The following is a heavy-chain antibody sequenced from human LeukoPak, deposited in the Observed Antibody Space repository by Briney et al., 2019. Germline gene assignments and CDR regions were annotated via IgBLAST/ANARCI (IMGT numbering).Heavy chain of an antibody. CDR2: INPNSGGT. V-gene: IGHV1-2*02. Sequence: ASVTVSCKASGYTFTGYYMHWVRQAPGQGLEWMGWINPNSGGTNYAQKFQGRVTMTRDTSISTAYMELSRLRSDDTAVYYCARESICSSTSCYSPFDYWGQGTLVTVSS. J-gene: IGHJ4*02. CDR3: ARESICSSTSCYSPFDY. D-gene: IGHD2-2*02. CDR1: GYTFTGYY.